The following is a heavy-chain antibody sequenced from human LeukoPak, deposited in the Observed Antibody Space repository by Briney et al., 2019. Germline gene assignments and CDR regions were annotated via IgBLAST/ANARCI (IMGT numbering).Heavy chain of an antibody. D-gene: IGHD3-9*01. J-gene: IGHJ4*02. CDR3: ARARGRYFDWLFHPHGYFDY. V-gene: IGHV1-3*01. Sequence: ASVKVSCKASGYTFTSYAMHWVRQAPGQRLEWMGWINAGIGNTKYSQKFQGRVTITRDTSASTAYMELSSLRSEDTAVYYCARARGRYFDWLFHPHGYFDYWGQGTLVTVSS. CDR1: GYTFTSYA. CDR2: INAGIGNT.